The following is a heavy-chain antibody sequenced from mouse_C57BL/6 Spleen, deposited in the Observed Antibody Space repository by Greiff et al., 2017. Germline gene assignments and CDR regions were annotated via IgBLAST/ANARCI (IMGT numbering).Heavy chain of an antibody. CDR2: ILPGSGST. CDR1: GYTFTGYW. D-gene: IGHD1-1*01. CDR3: ARDYGRSV. V-gene: IGHV1-9*01. Sequence: QVQLQQSGAELMKPGASVKLSCKATGYTFTGYWIEWVKQRPGHGLEWIGEILPGSGSTNYNAKFKGKATFTADTSSNTAYMQLSSLTTEDSAIDYCARDYGRSVWGTGTTVTVSS. J-gene: IGHJ1*03.